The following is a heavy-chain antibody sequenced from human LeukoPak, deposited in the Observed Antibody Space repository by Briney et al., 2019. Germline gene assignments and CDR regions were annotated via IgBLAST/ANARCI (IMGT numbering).Heavy chain of an antibody. CDR2: IWYDGNNK. D-gene: IGHD5-24*01. J-gene: IGHJ4*02. CDR3: AKDEGRAEMPITSFDY. Sequence: GGSLRLSCAAPGFTFSSYGMHWVRQAPGKGLEWVAVIWYDGNNKYYADSVKGRFTISRDNSKNTLYLQMNSLRAEDTAIYYCAKDEGRAEMPITSFDYWGREPWSPSPQ. V-gene: IGHV3-33*06. CDR1: GFTFSSYG.